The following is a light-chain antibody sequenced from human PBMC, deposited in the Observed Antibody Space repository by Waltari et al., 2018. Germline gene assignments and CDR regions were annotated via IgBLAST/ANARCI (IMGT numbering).Light chain of an antibody. J-gene: IGKJ1*01. CDR2: WAS. V-gene: IGKV4-1*01. Sequence: DIVMTQPPDSLAVSLGERATINCKSSQSVLYSSNNKNYLVWYQQKPGQPPKLLIYWASTRESGVPDRFSGSGSGTDFTLTISSLQAEDVAVYYCQQYYSTPLTFGQGTKVEIK. CDR1: QSVLYSSNNKNY. CDR3: QQYYSTPLT.